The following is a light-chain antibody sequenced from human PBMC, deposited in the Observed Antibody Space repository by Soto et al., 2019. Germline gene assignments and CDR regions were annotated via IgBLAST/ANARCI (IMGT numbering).Light chain of an antibody. CDR1: QSVSSN. V-gene: IGKV3-11*01. Sequence: EIVMTQSPATLSVSPGERATLSCRASQSVSSNLAWYQQTPGQAPRLLIYDASNRATGIPARFSGSGSGTDFTLTISSLEPEDFAVYYCQQRSNWPPFITFGQGTRLEIK. CDR2: DAS. J-gene: IGKJ5*01. CDR3: QQRSNWPPFIT.